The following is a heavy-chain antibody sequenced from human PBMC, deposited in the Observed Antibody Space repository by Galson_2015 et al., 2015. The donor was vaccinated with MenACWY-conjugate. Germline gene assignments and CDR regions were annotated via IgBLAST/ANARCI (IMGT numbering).Heavy chain of an antibody. CDR1: GFIFNTYW. V-gene: IGHV3-74*01. Sequence: SLRLSCAAPGFIFNTYWMHWVRQAPGKGLVWVSRINPGGSSTTYADSVKDRFTISRDNAKNTLYLQTNSLRPEDTAVFYCAKSRGASFYFDSWGQGTLVTVSS. CDR2: INPGGSST. D-gene: IGHD1-26*01. CDR3: AKSRGASFYFDS. J-gene: IGHJ4*02.